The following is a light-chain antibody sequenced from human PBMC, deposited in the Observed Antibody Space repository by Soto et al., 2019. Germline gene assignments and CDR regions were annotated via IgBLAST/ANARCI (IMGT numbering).Light chain of an antibody. Sequence: EIVLTQSPGILSLSPGERATLSCRASQSVSNDFLAWYQQKPGQAPRLLIYGASTRATDVPDRFSGSGSGADFTLTISRLEPEDFAVYYCQQYDSSPSTFGQGTKVDIK. V-gene: IGKV3-20*01. CDR3: QQYDSSPST. CDR1: QSVSNDF. CDR2: GAS. J-gene: IGKJ1*01.